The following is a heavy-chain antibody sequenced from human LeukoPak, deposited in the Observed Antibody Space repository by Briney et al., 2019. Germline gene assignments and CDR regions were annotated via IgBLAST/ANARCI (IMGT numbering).Heavy chain of an antibody. D-gene: IGHD6-19*01. CDR1: GFTFSIYA. J-gene: IGHJ4*02. CDR2: IGGDGANT. Sequence: PGGSLRLSCAASGFTFSIYAMTWVRQAPGKGLEWVSSIGGDGANTYYADSVKGRFTIPRDNSKNTLFLQMNSLKAEDTALYYCARTVANECWGQGTLVTVSS. V-gene: IGHV3-23*01. CDR3: ARTVANEC.